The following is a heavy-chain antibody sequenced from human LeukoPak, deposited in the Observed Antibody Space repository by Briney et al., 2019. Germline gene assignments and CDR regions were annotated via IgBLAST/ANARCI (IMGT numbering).Heavy chain of an antibody. Sequence: ASVKVSCKASGYTFTGYYMHWVRQAPGQGLEWMGWINPNSGGTNYAQKFQGRVTMTRDTSISTAYMELSRLRSDDTAVYYCAREFYGSGSYYIYYYYYYMDVWGKGTTVTISS. D-gene: IGHD3-10*01. J-gene: IGHJ6*03. V-gene: IGHV1-2*02. CDR3: AREFYGSGSYYIYYYYYYMDV. CDR2: INPNSGGT. CDR1: GYTFTGYY.